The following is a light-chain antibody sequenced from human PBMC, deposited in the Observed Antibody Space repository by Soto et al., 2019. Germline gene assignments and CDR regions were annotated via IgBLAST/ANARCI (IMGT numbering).Light chain of an antibody. CDR3: QQSYSIPWT. CDR1: QNIHSF. CDR2: AAS. J-gene: IGKJ1*01. Sequence: DIQMTQSPSSLAASVGERVTITCRASQNIHSFLNWYQQKPGKAPKVLIYAASSLQSGIPSRFSGSGSGTDFTLTISSLQPEDFATYYCQQSYSIPWTFGQGTKVEIK. V-gene: IGKV1-39*01.